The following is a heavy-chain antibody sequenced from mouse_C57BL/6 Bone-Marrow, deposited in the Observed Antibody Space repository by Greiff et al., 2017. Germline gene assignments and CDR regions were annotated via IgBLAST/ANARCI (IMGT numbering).Heavy chain of an antibody. Sequence: QVQLQQPGAELVKPGASVKMSCKASGYTFTSYWITWVKQRPGQGLEWIGDIYPGSGSTNYNEKFKSKATLTVDTSSSTAYMQLSSLTSEDSADDYGEGGYYGSSYLYFDVWGTGTTVTVSS. CDR2: IYPGSGST. D-gene: IGHD1-1*01. V-gene: IGHV1-55*01. CDR1: GYTFTSYW. J-gene: IGHJ1*03. CDR3: EGGYYGSSYLYFDV.